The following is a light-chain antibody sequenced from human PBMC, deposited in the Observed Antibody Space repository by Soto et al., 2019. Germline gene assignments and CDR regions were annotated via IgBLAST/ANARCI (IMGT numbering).Light chain of an antibody. CDR3: QSYDTSLSGSKI. Sequence: QSVLTQPPSVSGAPGQSVTIFCNGTSSNIGGGYDVHWYQHLPGTAPKLVIFDTHNRPSGIPGRFSGSKSGASASLAITGLQADDEAHYYCQSYDTSLSGSKIFGGGTQLTVL. J-gene: IGLJ2*01. CDR1: SSNIGGGYD. CDR2: DTH. V-gene: IGLV1-40*01.